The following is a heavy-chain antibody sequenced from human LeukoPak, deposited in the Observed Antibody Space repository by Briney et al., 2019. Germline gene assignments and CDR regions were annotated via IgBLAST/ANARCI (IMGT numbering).Heavy chain of an antibody. CDR3: AKPPTGDCSSTSCSPSDY. D-gene: IGHD2-2*01. Sequence: PGGSLRLSCAASGFTFSSYAMSWVRQAPGKGLVWVSTISGSGGSTYYADSVKGRFTISRDNSKNTLYPQMNSLRAEDTAVYYCAKPPTGDCSSTSCSPSDYWGQGTLVTVSS. V-gene: IGHV3-23*01. J-gene: IGHJ4*02. CDR1: GFTFSSYA. CDR2: ISGSGGST.